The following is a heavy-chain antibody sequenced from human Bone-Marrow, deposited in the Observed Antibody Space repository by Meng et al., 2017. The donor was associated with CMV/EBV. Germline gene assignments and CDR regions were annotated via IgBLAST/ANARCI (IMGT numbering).Heavy chain of an antibody. D-gene: IGHD1-7*01. Sequence: GGSLRLSCAASGFSFSNYWMSWVRQAPGKGLEWVANIKRDGSENYYVDSVKGRFTISRDNAKNSLYLQMSSLRDEDTAVYYCVREGNYDGYNWFEPWGPGTLVTVSS. CDR1: GFSFSNYW. J-gene: IGHJ5*02. CDR3: VREGNYDGYNWFEP. CDR2: IKRDGSEN. V-gene: IGHV3-7*01.